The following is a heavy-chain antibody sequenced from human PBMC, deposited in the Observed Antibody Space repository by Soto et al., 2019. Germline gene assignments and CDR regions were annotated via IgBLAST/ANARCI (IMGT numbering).Heavy chain of an antibody. CDR3: ARGFGRFNY. CDR1: GFTFNDFE. V-gene: IGHV3-48*03. J-gene: IGHJ4*02. CDR2: IDGSGTTK. Sequence: EVQLLESGGGLVQPGGSLRLSCGVSGFTFNDFEMNWVRQAPGKGLEWLAYIDGSGTTKKYADSVRGRFTISRHNPNNSLFLQMRTVTAADTAIYYCARGFGRFNYRGQGSLVSVSS. D-gene: IGHD3-10*01.